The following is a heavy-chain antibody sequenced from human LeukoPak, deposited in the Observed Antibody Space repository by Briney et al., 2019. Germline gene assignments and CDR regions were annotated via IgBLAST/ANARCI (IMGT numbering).Heavy chain of an antibody. D-gene: IGHD6-13*01. CDR2: IYTSGST. Sequence: PSQTLSLTRTVSGGSISSGSYYWSWIRQPAGKGLEWIGRIYTSGSTNYNPSLKSRVTISVDTSKNQFSLKLSSVTAADTAVYYCARSSIAAADNWGQGTLVTVSS. CDR3: ARSSIAAADN. CDR1: GGSISSGSYY. J-gene: IGHJ4*02. V-gene: IGHV4-61*02.